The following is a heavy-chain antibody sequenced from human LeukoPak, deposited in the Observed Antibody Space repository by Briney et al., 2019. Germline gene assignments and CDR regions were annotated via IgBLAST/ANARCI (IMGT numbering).Heavy chain of an antibody. CDR1: GFTFDDYG. Sequence: GGSLRLSCAASGFTFDDYGMSWVRQAPGKGLEWVSGINWNGGSTAYADSVKGRFTISRDNAKNSLYLQMNSLRAEDTALYYCGRVGELLPFDYWGQGTLVTVSS. J-gene: IGHJ4*02. CDR2: INWNGGST. CDR3: GRVGELLPFDY. D-gene: IGHD1-26*01. V-gene: IGHV3-20*04.